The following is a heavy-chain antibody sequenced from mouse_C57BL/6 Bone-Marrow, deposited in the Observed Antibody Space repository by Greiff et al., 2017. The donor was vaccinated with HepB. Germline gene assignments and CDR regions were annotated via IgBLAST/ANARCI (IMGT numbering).Heavy chain of an antibody. J-gene: IGHJ4*01. D-gene: IGHD1-1*01. CDR3: ARPLYYYGNSYYAMDY. CDR1: GYTFTSYW. V-gene: IGHV1-64*01. CDR2: IHPNSGST. Sequence: VQLQQPGAELVKPGASVKLSCKASGYTFTSYWMHWVKQRPGQGLEWIGMIHPNSGSTNYNEKFKSKATLTVDKSSSTAYMQLSSLTSEDSAVYYCARPLYYYGNSYYAMDYWGQGTSVTVSS.